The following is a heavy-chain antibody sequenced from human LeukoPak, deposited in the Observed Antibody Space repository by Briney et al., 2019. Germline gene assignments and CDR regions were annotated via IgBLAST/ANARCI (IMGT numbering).Heavy chain of an antibody. Sequence: SETLSLTCTVSGYSISSGYYWGWIRQPPGKGLEWIGSIYHSGSTYYNPSLKSRVTISVDTSKNQFSLKLSSVTAADTAVYYCASDYYDSSGFNWFDPWGQGTLVTVSS. CDR2: IYHSGST. V-gene: IGHV4-38-2*02. CDR1: GYSISSGYY. CDR3: ASDYYDSSGFNWFDP. J-gene: IGHJ5*02. D-gene: IGHD3-22*01.